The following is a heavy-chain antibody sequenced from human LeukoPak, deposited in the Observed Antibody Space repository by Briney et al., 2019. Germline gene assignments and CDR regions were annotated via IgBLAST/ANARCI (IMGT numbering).Heavy chain of an antibody. CDR1: GGSISSGGYY. J-gene: IGHJ5*02. Sequence: SQTLSLTCTVSGGSISSGGYYWSWIRQHPGKGLEWIGYIYCSGSTYYNPSLKSRVTISVDTSKNQFSLKLSSVTAADTAVYYCARVHPRSFDYDILTGPSRVEFDPWGQGTLVTVSS. V-gene: IGHV4-31*03. CDR2: IYCSGST. CDR3: ARVHPRSFDYDILTGPSRVEFDP. D-gene: IGHD3-9*01.